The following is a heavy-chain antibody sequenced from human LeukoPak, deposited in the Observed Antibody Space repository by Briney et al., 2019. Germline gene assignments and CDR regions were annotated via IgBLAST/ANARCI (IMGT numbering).Heavy chain of an antibody. J-gene: IGHJ5*02. D-gene: IGHD3-10*01. CDR3: ARVFGPVWFGTSNWFDP. CDR1: GGTFISYA. Sequence: GASVKVSCKASGGTFISYAISWVRQAPGQGLEWMGGIIPIFGTANYAQKFQGRVTITADESTSTAYMELSSLRSEDTAVYYCARVFGPVWFGTSNWFDPWGQGTLVTVSS. V-gene: IGHV1-69*13. CDR2: IIPIFGTA.